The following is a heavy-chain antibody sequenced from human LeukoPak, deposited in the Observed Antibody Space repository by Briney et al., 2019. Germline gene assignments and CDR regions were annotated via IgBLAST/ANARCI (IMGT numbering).Heavy chain of an antibody. Sequence: GGSLRLSCAASGFTFSSYAMSWVRQAPGKGLEWVSAISGSGGSTYYADSVKGRFTISRDNSKNTLYLQMNSLRAEDTAVYYCAKVGGRGVGARSGYFDYWGQGTLVTFSS. V-gene: IGHV3-23*01. CDR1: GFTFSSYA. CDR2: ISGSGGST. CDR3: AKVGGRGVGARSGYFDY. J-gene: IGHJ4*02. D-gene: IGHD1-26*01.